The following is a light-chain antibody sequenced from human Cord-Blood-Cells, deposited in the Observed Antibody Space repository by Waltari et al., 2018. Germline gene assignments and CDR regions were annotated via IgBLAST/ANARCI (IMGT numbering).Light chain of an antibody. V-gene: IGKV3-20*01. Sequence: EIVLTQSPGTLSLSPGERATLACRASQSVSSSYFAWYQQKPGQTPRLLIYGASSRATGIPDRFSGSGSGTDFTLTISRLEPEDFAVYYCQQYGSSHFGGGTKVEIK. J-gene: IGKJ4*01. CDR3: QQYGSSH. CDR2: GAS. CDR1: QSVSSSY.